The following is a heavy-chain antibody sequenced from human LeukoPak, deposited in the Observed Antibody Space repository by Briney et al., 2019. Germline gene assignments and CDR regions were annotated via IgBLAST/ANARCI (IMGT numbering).Heavy chain of an antibody. CDR3: ARVFSGWYFYFDS. J-gene: IGHJ4*02. Sequence: PGGSLRLSCAASGFTFTTYWVHWVRQAPGKGLVWVSRINSDGSSTTYADSVKGRFTISRDNAKNTLYLQMNSLRAEDTAMYYCARVFSGWYFYFDSWGQGTLVTVSS. CDR1: GFTFTTYW. V-gene: IGHV3-74*01. D-gene: IGHD6-19*01. CDR2: INSDGSST.